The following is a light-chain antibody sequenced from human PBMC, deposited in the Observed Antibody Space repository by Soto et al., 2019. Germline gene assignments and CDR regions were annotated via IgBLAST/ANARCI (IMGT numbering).Light chain of an antibody. V-gene: IGLV2-14*01. J-gene: IGLJ2*01. CDR2: DVS. CDR1: SGDIGGYNY. CDR3: SSYTTSKTLL. Sequence: QSALTQPASVSGSPGQSITISCTGTSGDIGGYNYVSWYQQHPGKAPKLMIYDVSDRPSGVSNRFSGSKSGNTASLTISGLRAEDEADYYCSSYTTSKTLLFGGGTQLTVL.